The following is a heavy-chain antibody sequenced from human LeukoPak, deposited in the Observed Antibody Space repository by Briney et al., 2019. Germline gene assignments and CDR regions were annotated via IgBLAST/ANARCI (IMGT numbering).Heavy chain of an antibody. CDR3: ARGSPSGNGGDYVWGSYLSPPYYFDY. V-gene: IGHV5-51*01. CDR1: GYSFTSYW. J-gene: IGHJ4*02. Sequence: GESLKISCKGSGYSFTSYWIGWVRQMPGKGLEWMGIIYPGDSDTRYSPSFQGQVTISADKSISTAYLQWSSLKASDTAMYYCARGSPSGNGGDYVWGSYLSPPYYFDYWGQGTLVTVSS. D-gene: IGHD3-16*02. CDR2: IYPGDSDT.